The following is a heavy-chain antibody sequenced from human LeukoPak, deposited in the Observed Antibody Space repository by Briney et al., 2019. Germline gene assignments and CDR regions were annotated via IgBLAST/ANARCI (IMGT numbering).Heavy chain of an antibody. CDR3: ARGGGTTGTTAWWGFDP. Sequence: PSDTLSLTCAVSGYSISSSNWWGWIRPPPGKGLEWIGYIYYSGSTYYNPSLKSRVTMSVDTSKNQFSLKLSSVTAVDTAVYYCARGGGTTGTTAWWGFDPWGQGTLVTVSS. D-gene: IGHD1-1*01. CDR1: GYSISSSNW. J-gene: IGHJ5*02. V-gene: IGHV4-28*01. CDR2: IYYSGST.